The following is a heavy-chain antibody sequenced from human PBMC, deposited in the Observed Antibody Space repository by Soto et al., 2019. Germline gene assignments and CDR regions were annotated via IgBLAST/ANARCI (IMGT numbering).Heavy chain of an antibody. CDR1: GFTFSSYW. CDR3: ARTDRDFYGLDV. CDR2: IDVSATVT. V-gene: IGHV3-74*03. J-gene: IGHJ6*02. Sequence: EVQLVESGGGLVQPGGSLRLSCEGSGFTFSSYWMHWIRQRPGKGLEWVARIDVSATVTTYADSVEGRFTISRENAQNSFFLQMNSLRVGDTAVYYCARTDRDFYGLDVWGQGTTVIVSS.